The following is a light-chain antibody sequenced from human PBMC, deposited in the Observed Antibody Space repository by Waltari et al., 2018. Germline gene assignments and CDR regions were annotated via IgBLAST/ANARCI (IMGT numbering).Light chain of an antibody. V-gene: IGLV2-23*01. J-gene: IGLJ1*01. CDR3: CSYAGSSTYV. Sequence: QSALTQPASVSGSPGQSITISCTGRSSDVGTYNFVSWYQHHPGKGPKLMIYEGSKRPSGVSNRFSGSKSGNTASLTISGLQAEDEADYYCCSYAGSSTYVFGTGTKVTVL. CDR2: EGS. CDR1: SSDVGTYNF.